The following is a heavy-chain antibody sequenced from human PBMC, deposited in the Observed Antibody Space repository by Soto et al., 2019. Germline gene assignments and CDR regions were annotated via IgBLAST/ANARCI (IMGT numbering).Heavy chain of an antibody. D-gene: IGHD3-10*01. CDR3: AKGRNVLLWFGDSDTSMGPGDV. CDR1: GFTFSSYG. CDR2: ISYDGSNK. J-gene: IGHJ6*02. V-gene: IGHV3-30*18. Sequence: GGSLRLSCAASGFTFSSYGMHWVRQAPGKGLEWVAVISYDGSNKYYADSVKGRFTISRDNSKNTLYLQMNSLRAEDTAVYYCAKGRNVLLWFGDSDTSMGPGDVWGQGTTVTVSS.